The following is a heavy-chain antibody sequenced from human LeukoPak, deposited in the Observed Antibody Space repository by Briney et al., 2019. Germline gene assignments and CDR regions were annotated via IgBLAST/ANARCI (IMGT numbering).Heavy chain of an antibody. V-gene: IGHV4-59*08. Sequence: SETLSLTCTVSGASISTNYRSWIRQPPEKGLEWIGYVYYSGNTNYNPSLKSRVTISLDTSKNQFSLKLSSVTAADTAVYYCARQYSDILTGYHRGELYWYFDLWGRGTLVTVSS. CDR1: GASISTNY. D-gene: IGHD3-9*01. CDR3: ARQYSDILTGYHRGELYWYFDL. J-gene: IGHJ2*01. CDR2: VYYSGNT.